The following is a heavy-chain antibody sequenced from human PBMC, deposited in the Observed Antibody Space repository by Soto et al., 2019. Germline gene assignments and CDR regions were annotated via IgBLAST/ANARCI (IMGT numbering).Heavy chain of an antibody. CDR1: GGSISSYY. Sequence: SETLSLTCTVSGGSISSYYWSWIRQPPGKGLEWIGYIYYSGSTNYNPSLKSRVTISVDTSKNQFSLKLSSVTAADTAVYYCGRSPEGLWFDPWGQGTLVTVSS. CDR2: IYYSGST. V-gene: IGHV4-59*01. CDR3: GRSPEGLWFDP. J-gene: IGHJ5*02.